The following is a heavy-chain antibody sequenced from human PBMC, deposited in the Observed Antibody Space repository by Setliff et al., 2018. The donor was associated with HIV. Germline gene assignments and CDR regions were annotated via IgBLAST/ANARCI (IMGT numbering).Heavy chain of an antibody. V-gene: IGHV1-69*05. D-gene: IGHD3-16*01. CDR1: GGTFSSYA. CDR2: IIPTFGPV. J-gene: IGHJ4*02. Sequence: SVKVSCKASGGTFSSYAISWVRQAPGQGLEWMGGIIPTFGPVHYAQKFQGRVTITTDDSTRTVYMELSSLRSEDTALYYCARDYVLRGTSLGYWGQGTLVTVSS. CDR3: ARDYVLRGTSLGY.